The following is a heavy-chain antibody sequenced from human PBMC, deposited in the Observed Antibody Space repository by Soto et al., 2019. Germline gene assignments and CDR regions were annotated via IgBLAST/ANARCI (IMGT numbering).Heavy chain of an antibody. CDR2: IYWDDEK. J-gene: IGHJ5*02. Sequence: QITLKESGPTLVKPTQTLTLTCTFSGFSLSTSGVGVGWIRQPPGKALEWLALIYWDDEKRYSPSLKSRLTITKDPSKNQVVLTMNNMDPVDTATYYCAHSEENIAAADTGWFDPWGQGTLLTVSS. D-gene: IGHD6-13*01. CDR3: AHSEENIAAADTGWFDP. CDR1: GFSLSTSGVG. V-gene: IGHV2-5*02.